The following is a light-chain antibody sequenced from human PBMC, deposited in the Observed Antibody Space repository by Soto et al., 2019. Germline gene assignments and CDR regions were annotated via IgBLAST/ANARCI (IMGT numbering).Light chain of an antibody. CDR2: DAS. CDR1: QSVSSY. J-gene: IGKJ1*01. CDR3: QERGNWSLT. Sequence: EIVLTQSPATLSLSPGERATLSCRASQSVSSYFAWYQQKRCQAPRLLIYDASNRATGIPARFSGSGSGTGPTLSVTGVEPEDFAVYYSQERGNWSLTFRQGTKVEIK. V-gene: IGKV3-11*01.